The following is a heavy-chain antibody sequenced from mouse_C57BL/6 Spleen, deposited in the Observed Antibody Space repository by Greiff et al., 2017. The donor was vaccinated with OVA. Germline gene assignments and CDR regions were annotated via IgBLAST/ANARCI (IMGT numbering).Heavy chain of an antibody. CDR3: ARAGGDSGFAY. Sequence: EVQLVESGGGLVKPGASLKLSCAASGFTFSSYAMSWVRQTPEKRLEWVGTISAGGSYTYYPDNVKGRVTISRDKAKNTLYLQMSHLKSEDTAMYFCARAGGDSGFAYWGQGTLVTVSA. CDR1: GFTFSSYA. V-gene: IGHV5-4*01. J-gene: IGHJ3*01. CDR2: ISAGGSYT.